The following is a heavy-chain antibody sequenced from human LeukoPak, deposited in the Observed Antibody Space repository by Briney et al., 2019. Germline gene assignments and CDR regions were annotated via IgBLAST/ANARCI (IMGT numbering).Heavy chain of an antibody. Sequence: ASVKVSCKASGGTFSSYAISWVRQAPGQGLEWMGWISAYNGNTNYAQKLQGRVTITTDTSTSTAYMELRSLRSDDTAVYYCARDYQIHYGSGRYDYWGQGTLVTVSS. CDR3: ARDYQIHYGSGRYDY. D-gene: IGHD3-10*01. J-gene: IGHJ4*02. CDR1: GGTFSSYA. V-gene: IGHV1-18*01. CDR2: ISAYNGNT.